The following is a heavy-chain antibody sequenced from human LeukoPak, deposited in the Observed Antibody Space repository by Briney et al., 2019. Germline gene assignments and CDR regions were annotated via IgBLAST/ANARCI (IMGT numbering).Heavy chain of an antibody. CDR2: INPKSDDT. Sequence: GASVKVSCKASGYTFTGYYIHWVRQAPGQGLEWMGWINPKSDDTKSAQRLQGRVTMTRDTSISTTYMEVSRLSSDDTAVYYCARGSEIGKSNYPFEYWGQGTLVTVSS. D-gene: IGHD1-7*01. CDR1: GYTFTGYY. J-gene: IGHJ4*02. V-gene: IGHV1-2*02. CDR3: ARGSEIGKSNYPFEY.